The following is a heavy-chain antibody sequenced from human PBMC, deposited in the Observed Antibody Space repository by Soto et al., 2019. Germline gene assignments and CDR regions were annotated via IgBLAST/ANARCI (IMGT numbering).Heavy chain of an antibody. D-gene: IGHD1-1*01. CDR2: ISYDEINK. V-gene: IGHV3-30*18. CDR3: AKSVYNWNDGFFDY. Sequence: LRLSCAASGFTFSSYGMHWVRQAPGKGLEWVAIISYDEINKYYADSVKGRFTISRDNSKNTLYLQMNSLRAEDTAVYYCAKSVYNWNDGFFDYWGQGTLVTVSS. J-gene: IGHJ4*02. CDR1: GFTFSSYG.